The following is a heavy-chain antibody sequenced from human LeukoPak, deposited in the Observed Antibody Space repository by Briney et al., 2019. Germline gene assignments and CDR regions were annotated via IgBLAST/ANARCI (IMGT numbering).Heavy chain of an antibody. Sequence: PGGSLRLSCAASGFTVSSNYMSWVRQAPGKGLEWVSVIYSGGSTYYAGSVKGRFTISRDNSKNTLYLQMNSLRAEDTAVYYCASHGGRRYCSGGSCYRWFDPWGQGTLVTVSS. D-gene: IGHD2-15*01. V-gene: IGHV3-53*01. CDR1: GFTVSSNY. J-gene: IGHJ5*02. CDR2: IYSGGST. CDR3: ASHGGRRYCSGGSCYRWFDP.